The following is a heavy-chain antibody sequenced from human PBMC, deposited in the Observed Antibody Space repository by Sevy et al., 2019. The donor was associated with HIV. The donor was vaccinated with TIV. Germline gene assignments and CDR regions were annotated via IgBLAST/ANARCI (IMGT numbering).Heavy chain of an antibody. CDR3: AKDLYYDNSLFDY. CDR2: ISGSGGSS. V-gene: IGHV3-23*01. Sequence: GGSLRLSCVASEFRLSNYAMNWVRQAPGKGLEWVSGISGSGGSSYYADSVKGRFTISRDNSKNTLYLQMNSLRAEDTGMYYCAKDLYYDNSLFDYWGQGILVTVSS. J-gene: IGHJ4*02. D-gene: IGHD3-22*01. CDR1: EFRLSNYA.